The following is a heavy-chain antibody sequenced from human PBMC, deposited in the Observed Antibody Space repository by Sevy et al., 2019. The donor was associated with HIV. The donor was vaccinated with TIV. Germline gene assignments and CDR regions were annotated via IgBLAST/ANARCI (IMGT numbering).Heavy chain of an antibody. Sequence: ASVKVSCKASGYTFSNYGISWVRQAPGQGLEWMGWVSAYTGNTNYAQKFQGRVTMTTDTSTRTAYMELRSLRSDDTAGYYCARDSIPMVQGVIITPYYYGMDVWGQGTTVTVSS. CDR2: VSAYTGNT. CDR1: GYTFSNYG. CDR3: ARDSIPMVQGVIITPYYYGMDV. D-gene: IGHD3-10*01. J-gene: IGHJ6*02. V-gene: IGHV1-18*01.